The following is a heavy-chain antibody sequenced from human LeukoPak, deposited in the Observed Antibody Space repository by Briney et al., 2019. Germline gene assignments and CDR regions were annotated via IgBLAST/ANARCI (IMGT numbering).Heavy chain of an antibody. J-gene: IGHJ4*02. CDR3: ARDAYYDFWSGSTTGFDY. CDR1: GGSFSGYY. Sequence: SETLSLTCGVYGGSFSGYYWSWIRQPPGKGLEWIGEINHSGSTNYNPSLKSRVTISVDTSKNQFSLKLSSVTAADTAVYYCARDAYYDFWSGSTTGFDYWGQGTLVTVSS. CDR2: INHSGST. D-gene: IGHD3-3*01. V-gene: IGHV4-34*01.